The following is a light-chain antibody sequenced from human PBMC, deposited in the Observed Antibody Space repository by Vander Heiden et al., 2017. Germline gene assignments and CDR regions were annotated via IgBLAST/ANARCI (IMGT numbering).Light chain of an antibody. CDR2: AAS. J-gene: IGKJ4*01. CDR3: QQSYSTPRLT. Sequence: IQPTPSPSSLSASVGDRVTITCRASQSMSSYLNWYQQKPGKAPKLLIYAASSLQSGVPSRFSGSGSGTDFTLTISSLQPEDFATYYCQQSYSTPRLTFGGGTKVEIK. CDR1: QSMSSY. V-gene: IGKV1-39*01.